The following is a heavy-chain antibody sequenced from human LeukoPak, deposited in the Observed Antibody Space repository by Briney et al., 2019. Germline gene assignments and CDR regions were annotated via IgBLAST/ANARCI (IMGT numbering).Heavy chain of an antibody. CDR1: GLTFSGSA. Sequence: AGSLTPSCAASGLTFSGSAMRWVRQAQGNGLEWVSLISGSGTSTYYADSVKGPFTIATDNSKNTLYLQMNSMRAEDTAVYYCAKVLVLVSANRYYFDYWGQGTLVTVSS. J-gene: IGHJ4*02. V-gene: IGHV3-23*01. CDR2: ISGSGTST. D-gene: IGHD2-15*01. CDR3: AKVLVLVSANRYYFDY.